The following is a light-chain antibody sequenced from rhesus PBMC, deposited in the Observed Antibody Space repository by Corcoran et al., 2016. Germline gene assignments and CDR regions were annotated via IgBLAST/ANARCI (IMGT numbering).Light chain of an antibody. V-gene: IGLV5-83*02. CDR2: HHTDSDN. Sequence: PVLTQPPSLSASPGASARLTCTLSSGISVGTDRIFWYQQTPGRPPRYVLNHHTDSDNHQGSGVPSRFSGSKDTSADAGVLLISGLQAEEEDDYYCMIRRNNVGVFGSGTKWTVL. J-gene: IGLJ6*01. CDR3: MIRRNNVGV. CDR1: SGISVGTDR.